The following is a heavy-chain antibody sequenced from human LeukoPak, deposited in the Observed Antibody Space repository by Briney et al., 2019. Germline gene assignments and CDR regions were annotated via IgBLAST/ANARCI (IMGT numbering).Heavy chain of an antibody. Sequence: RASVKVSCKASGYTFTSYYMHWVRQAPGQGLEWVGIINPSGDPTTYAQKFQGRVTMTSDMSTSTVYMELSSLRSEDTAVYYCARSSGYYSSLFYMHVWGKGTTVTASS. CDR1: GYTFTSYY. CDR3: ARSSGYYSSLFYMHV. D-gene: IGHD3-22*01. V-gene: IGHV1-46*01. J-gene: IGHJ6*03. CDR2: INPSGDPT.